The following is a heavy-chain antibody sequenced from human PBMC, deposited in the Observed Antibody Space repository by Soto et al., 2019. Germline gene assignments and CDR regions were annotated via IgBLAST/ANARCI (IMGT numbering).Heavy chain of an antibody. CDR2: IYHSGST. V-gene: IGHV4-38-2*01. CDR1: GCSISSGYY. J-gene: IGHJ5*02. CDR3: ARGSSGYYFFGFAWFDP. D-gene: IGHD3-22*01. Sequence: SETLSLTCAVSGCSISSGYYWGWIRQPPGKGLEWIGSIYHSGSTYYNPSLKSRVTISVDTFKNQFSLKLSSVTAADTAVYYCARGSSGYYFFGFAWFDPWGQGTLVTVSS.